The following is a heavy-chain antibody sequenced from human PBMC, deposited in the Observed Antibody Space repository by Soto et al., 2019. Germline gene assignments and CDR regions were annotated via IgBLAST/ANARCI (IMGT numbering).Heavy chain of an antibody. D-gene: IGHD2-15*01. J-gene: IGHJ4*02. CDR1: GYILTSNW. CDR2: IYPGDSNT. Sequence: PGESLKISCKVSGYILTSNWIGWVRQMPGKGLEWMGIIYPGDSNTRYSPSFQGQVTISADKSISTAYLQWNSLKASDTALYYCARKPAGHFDYWGQGTLVTVSS. CDR3: ARKPAGHFDY. V-gene: IGHV5-51*01.